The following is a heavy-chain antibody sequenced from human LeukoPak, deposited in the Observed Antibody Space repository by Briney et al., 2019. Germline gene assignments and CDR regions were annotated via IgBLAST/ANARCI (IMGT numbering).Heavy chain of an antibody. CDR3: ARVGGDVLSGHRTGYYYAMDV. Sequence: GGSLRLSCAASAFTFTRFAMYWVRQAPGKGLEWVALISYDGSNKYYADSVKGRFTISRDNSKNTVYLQMNSPRAEDTAVYYCARVGGDVLSGHRTGYYYAMDVWGQGTTVTVSS. V-gene: IGHV3-30*04. D-gene: IGHD3-3*01. J-gene: IGHJ6*02. CDR1: AFTFTRFA. CDR2: ISYDGSNK.